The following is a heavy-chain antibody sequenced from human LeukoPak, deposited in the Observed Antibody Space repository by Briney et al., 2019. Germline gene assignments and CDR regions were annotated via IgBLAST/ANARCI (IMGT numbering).Heavy chain of an antibody. CDR1: GGSFSVYY. V-gene: IGHV4-34*01. D-gene: IGHD1-1*01. Sequence: PSQTLALTRAVYGGSFSVYYRSWTPHPPAKGLEWMGEINHSGRNNYNPSLKSRVTISVDTYQTQICLKLSSVTGADTAVYYCARGEETLYGTFDYWGQGTLVTVSS. CDR3: ARGEETLYGTFDY. J-gene: IGHJ4*02. CDR2: INHSGRN.